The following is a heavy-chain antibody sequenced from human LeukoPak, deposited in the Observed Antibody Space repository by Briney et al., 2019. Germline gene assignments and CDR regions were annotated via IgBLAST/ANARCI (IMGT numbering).Heavy chain of an antibody. V-gene: IGHV3-23*01. J-gene: IGHJ3*01. CDR1: GFNFRDAA. D-gene: IGHD5-24*01. CDR3: AKDIQLST. Sequence: GGSLRLSCAASGFNFRDAAMTWVRQAPGKGLEWVSLISFSGDNSYYADSVKGRFTVSRDNSKNTLSLQMNSLRVEDTAIYYCAKDIQLSTWGLGTMVTVSS. CDR2: ISFSGDNS.